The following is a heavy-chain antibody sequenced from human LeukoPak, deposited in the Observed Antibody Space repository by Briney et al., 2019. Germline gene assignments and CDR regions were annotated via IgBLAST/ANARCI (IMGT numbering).Heavy chain of an antibody. CDR2: ISAYNGNT. CDR1: GYTFTSYG. CDR3: ATTRPDYDILTGSYYYGVDV. J-gene: IGHJ6*02. V-gene: IGHV1-18*01. Sequence: ASVKVSCKASGYTFTSYGISWVRQAPGQGLEWMGWISAYNGNTNYAQKLQGRVTMTTDTSTSTAYMELRSLRSDDTAVYYCATTRPDYDILTGSYYYGVDVWGQGTTVTVSS. D-gene: IGHD3-9*01.